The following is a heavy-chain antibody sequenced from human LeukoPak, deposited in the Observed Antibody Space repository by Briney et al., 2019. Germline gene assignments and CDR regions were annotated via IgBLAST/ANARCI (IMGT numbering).Heavy chain of an antibody. CDR1: GFTFSSYA. CDR3: ARGRPLGANFWVY. Sequence: GGSLRLSCAASGFTFSSYAMSWVRQVPGKGLEWVSAISGSGGSTYYADSVKGRFTISRDNSKGTVYLQMNSLRAEDTAVYYCARGRPLGANFWVYWGQGTLVTVSS. V-gene: IGHV3-23*01. CDR2: ISGSGGST. J-gene: IGHJ4*02. D-gene: IGHD3-16*01.